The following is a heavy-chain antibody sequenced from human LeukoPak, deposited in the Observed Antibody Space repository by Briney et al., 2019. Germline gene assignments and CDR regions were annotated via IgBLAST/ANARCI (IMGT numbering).Heavy chain of an antibody. CDR2: ISYDGSNK. V-gene: IGHV3-30*18. CDR1: GFTFSSYG. CDR3: AKYRSTFGGVIDDY. Sequence: SGRSLRLSCAASGFTFSSYGMHWVRQAPGKGLEWVAVISYDGSNKYYADSVKGRFTISRDNSKNTLYLQMNSLRAEDTAVYYCAKYRSTFGGVIDDYWGQGTLVTVPS. J-gene: IGHJ4*02. D-gene: IGHD3-16*02.